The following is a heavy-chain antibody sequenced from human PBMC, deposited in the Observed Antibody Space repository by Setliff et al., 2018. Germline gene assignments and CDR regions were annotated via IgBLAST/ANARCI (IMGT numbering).Heavy chain of an antibody. CDR2: IFPTGTT. CDR1: GDSITSGSVY. D-gene: IGHD1-20*01. Sequence: SETLSLTCTVSGDSITSGSVYWSWIRQPAGKGLEWIGRIFPTGTTNYNPDLKSRVTMSVDTSKRRFSLMLRSVTAADTAIYYCARYNSSAACFDLWGPGTLVTVSS. J-gene: IGHJ5*02. CDR3: ARYNSSAACFDL. V-gene: IGHV4-61*02.